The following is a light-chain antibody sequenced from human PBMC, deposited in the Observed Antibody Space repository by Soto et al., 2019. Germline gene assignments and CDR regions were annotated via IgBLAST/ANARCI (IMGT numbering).Light chain of an antibody. Sequence: EIVLTQSPGTLSLSPGERATLSCRASQSISSSYLAWYQQKPGQAPRLLIYGASSSATGIPGRFSGSGSGTDFTLTISRLEPEVFAVYYCQQYGSSRTFGQGTKVEIK. J-gene: IGKJ1*01. CDR1: QSISSSY. CDR3: QQYGSSRT. V-gene: IGKV3-20*01. CDR2: GAS.